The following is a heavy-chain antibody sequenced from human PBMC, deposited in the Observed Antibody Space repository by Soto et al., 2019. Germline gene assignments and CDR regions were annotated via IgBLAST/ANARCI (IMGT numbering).Heavy chain of an antibody. Sequence: QVQLVQSGPEVKKPGASVKVSCKASGNTFASHGFSWVRQAPGQGLEWMGWISGFNGQTNYALKFQGRVTLTTDTSTSTAYMELRSLRSDDTAVYFCARVDTRCVAVVRDYWGQGTLVTVSS. D-gene: IGHD3-10*01. V-gene: IGHV1-18*01. J-gene: IGHJ4*02. CDR2: ISGFNGQT. CDR3: ARVDTRCVAVVRDY. CDR1: GNTFASHG.